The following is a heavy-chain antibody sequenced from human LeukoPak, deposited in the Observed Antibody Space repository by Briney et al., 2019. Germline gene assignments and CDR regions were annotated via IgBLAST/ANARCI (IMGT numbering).Heavy chain of an antibody. Sequence: GGSLRLSCAASGFTFDDYTMHWVRQAPGKGLEWVSLISWDGGSTYYADSVKGRFTISRDNAKNSLYLQMNSLRGEDTAVYYCARDGGVSSGGINDAFDIWGQGTMVTVSS. CDR1: GFTFDDYT. J-gene: IGHJ3*02. V-gene: IGHV3-43*01. CDR3: ARDGGVSSGGINDAFDI. D-gene: IGHD3-10*01. CDR2: ISWDGGST.